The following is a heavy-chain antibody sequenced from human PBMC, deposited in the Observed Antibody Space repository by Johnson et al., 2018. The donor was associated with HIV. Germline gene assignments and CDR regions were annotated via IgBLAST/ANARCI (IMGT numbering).Heavy chain of an antibody. J-gene: IGHJ3*02. CDR2: ISYDGSNK. Sequence: QMLLVESGGGVVQPGRSLRLSCAASGFTFSSYAMHWVRQAPGKGLEWVAVISYDGSNKYYADSVKGRFTISRDNSKNTVYLHMDSLRAEDTAVYYCAKAVAARPQGNDGAFDIWGQGTMVTVSS. CDR1: GFTFSSYA. V-gene: IGHV3-30-3*01. CDR3: AKAVAARPQGNDGAFDI. D-gene: IGHD6-6*01.